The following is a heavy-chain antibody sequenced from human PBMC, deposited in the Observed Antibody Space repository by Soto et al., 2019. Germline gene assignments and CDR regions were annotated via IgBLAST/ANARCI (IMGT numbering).Heavy chain of an antibody. Sequence: ESGGGVVQPGRSLRLSCAASGFTFSSYAMHWVRQAPGKGLEWVAVISYDGSNKYYADSVKGRFTISRDNSKNTLYLQMNSLRAEDTAVYYCARDPNYYDSSGFDYWGQGTLVTVSS. J-gene: IGHJ4*02. CDR2: ISYDGSNK. CDR1: GFTFSSYA. CDR3: ARDPNYYDSSGFDY. D-gene: IGHD3-22*01. V-gene: IGHV3-30-3*01.